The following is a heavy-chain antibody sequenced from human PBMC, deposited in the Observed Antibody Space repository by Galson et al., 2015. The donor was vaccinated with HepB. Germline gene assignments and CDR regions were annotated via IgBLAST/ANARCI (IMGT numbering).Heavy chain of an antibody. CDR3: ARDLYCSSISCPDDV. V-gene: IGHV3-21*01. D-gene: IGHD2-2*01. Sequence: SLRLSCAASGFTFSSYNMNWVRQAPGKGLEWVSSISTRSNYINYADSVKGRFTISRDNAKNSLYLQMNTLRVEDTAVYYCARDLYCSSISCPDDVWGKGTTVTVPS. CDR2: ISTRSNYI. J-gene: IGHJ6*04. CDR1: GFTFSSYN.